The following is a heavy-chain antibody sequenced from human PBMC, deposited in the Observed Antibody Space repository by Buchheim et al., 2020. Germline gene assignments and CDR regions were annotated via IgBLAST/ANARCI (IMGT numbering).Heavy chain of an antibody. D-gene: IGHD1-1*01. CDR3: ARVGGTHPYYYYGMDV. V-gene: IGHV3-30*04. CDR1: GFTFSSYA. J-gene: IGHJ6*02. Sequence: QVQLVESGGGVVQPGRSLRLSCAASGFTFSSYAMHWVRQAPGKGLEWVAVISYDGSNKYYADSVKGRFTISRDNSKNTLSLQMNSLRAEDTAVYYCARVGGTHPYYYYGMDVWGQGTT. CDR2: ISYDGSNK.